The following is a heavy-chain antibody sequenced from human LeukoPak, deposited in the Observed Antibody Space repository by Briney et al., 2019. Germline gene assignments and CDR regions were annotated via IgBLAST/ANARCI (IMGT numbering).Heavy chain of an antibody. CDR2: IQYEGTNK. CDR1: GFTFSSYG. J-gene: IGHJ6*03. Sequence: GSLLLSCAASGFTFSSYGMHWVRQAPGKGLEWVAFIQYEGTNKYYADSVKGRFTISRDNSKNTLYLQMNSLRAEATAVYYCAKTVPPHYYYYYMDVWGKGTTVTVSS. D-gene: IGHD4-11*01. V-gene: IGHV3-30*02. CDR3: AKTVPPHYYYYYMDV.